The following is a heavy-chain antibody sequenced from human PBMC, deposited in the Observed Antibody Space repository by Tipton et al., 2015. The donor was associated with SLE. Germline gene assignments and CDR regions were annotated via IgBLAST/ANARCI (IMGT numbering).Heavy chain of an antibody. J-gene: IGHJ6*03. CDR2: INSDGSST. CDR3: ARGAVEWLNYYYYYMDV. CDR1: GFTFSSYE. Sequence: GSLRLSCAASGFTFSSYEMNWVRQAPGKGLVWVSRINSDGSSTSYADSVKGRFTISRDNAKNTLYLQMNSLRAGDTAVYYCARGAVEWLNYYYYYMDVWGKGTTVTVSS. D-gene: IGHD3-3*01. V-gene: IGHV3-74*01.